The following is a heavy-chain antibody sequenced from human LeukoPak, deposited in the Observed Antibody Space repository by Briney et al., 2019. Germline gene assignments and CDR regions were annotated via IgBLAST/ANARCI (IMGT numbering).Heavy chain of an antibody. V-gene: IGHV3-23*01. CDR2: ISDSGDKT. CDR3: ASGCSSTACFLN. D-gene: IGHD2-2*01. CDR1: GFTFSTYA. J-gene: IGHJ4*02. Sequence: GGSLRLSCAASGFTFSTYAMTWVRQAPGEGLEWVSGISDSGDKTWYADSVKGRFTISRDNSKSTLYLQMNSLGAEDTAVYYCASGCSSTACFLNWGQGTLVTVSS.